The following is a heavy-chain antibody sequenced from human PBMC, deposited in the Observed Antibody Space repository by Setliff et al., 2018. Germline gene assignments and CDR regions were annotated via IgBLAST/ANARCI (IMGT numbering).Heavy chain of an antibody. J-gene: IGHJ4*02. V-gene: IGHV4-59*11. Sequence: SETLSLTCTVSGGSISSHYWSWIRQPPGNGLAWIGIIYYSGSTNYNPSLKSRVTISVDTSKNQFSLKLSSVTAADTAGYYCARVLEDIVVVPAALFDYWGQGTLVTVSS. D-gene: IGHD2-2*01. CDR3: ARVLEDIVVVPAALFDY. CDR2: IYYSGST. CDR1: GGSISSHY.